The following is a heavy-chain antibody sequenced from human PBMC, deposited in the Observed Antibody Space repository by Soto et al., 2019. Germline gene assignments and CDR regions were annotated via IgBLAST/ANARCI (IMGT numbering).Heavy chain of an antibody. Sequence: ASETLSLTCAVSGGSISSGGYSWSWIRQPPGKGLEWIGYIYHSGSTYYNPSLKSRVTISVDRSKNQFSLKLSSVTAADTAVYYCARAGIAAAGTPFDYWGQGTLVTVSS. CDR3: ARAGIAAAGTPFDY. J-gene: IGHJ4*02. V-gene: IGHV4-30-2*01. D-gene: IGHD6-13*01. CDR1: GGSISSGGYS. CDR2: IYHSGST.